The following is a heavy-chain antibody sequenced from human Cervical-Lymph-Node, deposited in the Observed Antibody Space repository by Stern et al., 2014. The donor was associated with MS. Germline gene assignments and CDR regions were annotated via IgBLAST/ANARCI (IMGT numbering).Heavy chain of an antibody. CDR2: IGGGGRNT. CDR1: GFNFDYYA. J-gene: IGHJ6*02. V-gene: IGHV3-23*04. D-gene: IGHD3-9*01. CDR3: AKDKRYNPSGYGMDV. Sequence: EVQLVESGGGLVQPGGSLRLSCAASGFNFDYYAISWVRQAPGKGLEWVSSIGGGGRNTYYADSVKGRFTLSRDNLKNMVYLQMRSLRVEDTALYYCAKDKRYNPSGYGMDVWGQGTTVTVSS.